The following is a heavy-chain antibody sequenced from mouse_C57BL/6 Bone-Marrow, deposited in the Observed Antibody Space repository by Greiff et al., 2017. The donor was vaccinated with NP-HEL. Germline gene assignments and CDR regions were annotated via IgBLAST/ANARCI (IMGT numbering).Heavy chain of an antibody. CDR3: ARSDVLTVDY. Sequence: VQLQQSGPELVKPGASVKISCKASGYTFTDYYMNWVKQSHGQSLEWIGDINPNNGGTSYNQKFKGKATLTVDKSSSTAYMELRSLTSEDSAVYYCARSDVLTVDYWGQGTTLTVSS. CDR2: INPNNGGT. J-gene: IGHJ2*01. D-gene: IGHD4-1*01. V-gene: IGHV1-26*01. CDR1: GYTFTDYY.